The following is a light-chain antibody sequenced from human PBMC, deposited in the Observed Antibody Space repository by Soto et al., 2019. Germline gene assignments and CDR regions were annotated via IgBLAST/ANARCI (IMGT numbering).Light chain of an antibody. Sequence: EIVLTQSPATLSLSPGERATLSCRASQSVGSYLAWYQQKPGQAPRLLIYDASNRATGIPARFSGSGSGTDFTLTISSLEPEDLAVYYCQQRSSWPLTFGGGTKVKIK. CDR1: QSVGSY. J-gene: IGKJ4*01. V-gene: IGKV3-11*01. CDR2: DAS. CDR3: QQRSSWPLT.